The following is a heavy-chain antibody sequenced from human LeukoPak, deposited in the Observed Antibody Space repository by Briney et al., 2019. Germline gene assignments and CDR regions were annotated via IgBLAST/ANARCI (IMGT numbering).Heavy chain of an antibody. D-gene: IGHD2-15*01. Sequence: GASVKVSCKASGYIFTSYYIHWVRQAPGQGLEWMGWMNPNSGNTGLAQKFQGRVTLTRDTSLSTAYMELSNLRSDDTAVYYCARDEVVAAPNYFGMVVWGQGTTVSVSS. V-gene: IGHV1-8*02. J-gene: IGHJ6*02. CDR2: MNPNSGNT. CDR1: GYIFTSYY. CDR3: ARDEVVAAPNYFGMVV.